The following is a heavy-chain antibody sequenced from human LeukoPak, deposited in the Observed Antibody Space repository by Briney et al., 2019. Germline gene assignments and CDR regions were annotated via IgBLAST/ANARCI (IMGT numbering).Heavy chain of an antibody. V-gene: IGHV3-7*02. CDR3: VGLGENY. CDR1: GITFSRSW. D-gene: IGHD3-10*01. CDR2: IKEDGSEK. J-gene: IGHJ4*02. Sequence: GGSLRLSCAASGITFSRSWMSWVRQAPGKGLEWVAFIKEDGSEKYYVDSVKGRFTISRDNAKNSLYLQMNSLRAEDTAVYYCVGLGENYWGQGTLVTVSS.